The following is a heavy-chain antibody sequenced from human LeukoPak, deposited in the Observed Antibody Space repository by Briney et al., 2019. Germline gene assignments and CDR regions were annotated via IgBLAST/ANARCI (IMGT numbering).Heavy chain of an antibody. D-gene: IGHD1-14*01. Sequence: PGGSLRLSCAASGFTVITNDMTWVRQAPGKGLEWVSGLDSDGNAKYAASVQGRFTISRDNSKNPLALKMNSMLPAETTVYYCARGVEPLAANTLAYWGQGPLVTVSS. J-gene: IGHJ4*02. CDR3: ARGVEPLAANTLAY. CDR2: LDSDGNA. CDR1: GFTVITND. V-gene: IGHV3-53*01.